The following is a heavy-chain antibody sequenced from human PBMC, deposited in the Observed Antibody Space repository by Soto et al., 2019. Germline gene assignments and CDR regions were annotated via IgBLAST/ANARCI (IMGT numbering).Heavy chain of an antibody. CDR1: GFTFSSYG. J-gene: IGHJ5*02. CDR2: ISYDGSNK. Sequence: GGSLRLSCAASGFTFSSYGMHWVRQAPGKGLEWVAVISYDGSNKYYADSVKGRFTISRDNSKNTLYLQMNSLRAEDTAVYYCAKDNPRSTSRKGRGGWFDPWGQGTLVTVSS. V-gene: IGHV3-30*18. CDR3: AKDNPRSTSRKGRGGWFDP. D-gene: IGHD2-2*01.